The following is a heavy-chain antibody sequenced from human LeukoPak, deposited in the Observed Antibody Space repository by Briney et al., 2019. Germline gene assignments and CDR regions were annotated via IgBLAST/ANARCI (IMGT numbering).Heavy chain of an antibody. J-gene: IGHJ6*03. Sequence: GSLRLSCAASGFTFSSYGMHWVRQAPGKGLEWVAFIRYDGSNKYYADSVKGRFTISRDNSKNTLYLQMNSLRAEDTAVYYCARAHCSTSCYKGRYYYYYMDVWGKGTTVTVSS. CDR1: GFTFSSYG. D-gene: IGHD2-2*02. V-gene: IGHV3-30*02. CDR3: ARAHCSTSCYKGRYYYYYMDV. CDR2: IRYDGSNK.